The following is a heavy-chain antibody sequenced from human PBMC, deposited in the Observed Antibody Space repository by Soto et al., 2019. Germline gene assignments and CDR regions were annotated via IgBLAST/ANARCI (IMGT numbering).Heavy chain of an antibody. V-gene: IGHV1-3*01. CDR1: GYTFTSYA. CDR2: INAGNGNT. D-gene: IGHD3-3*01. Sequence: GASVKVSCTASGYTFTSYAMHWVRQAPGQRLERMGWINAGNGNTKYSQKFQGRVTITRDTSASTAYMELSSLRSEDTAVYYCARDASILRFLEWGSFDYWGQGTLVTVSS. J-gene: IGHJ4*02. CDR3: ARDASILRFLEWGSFDY.